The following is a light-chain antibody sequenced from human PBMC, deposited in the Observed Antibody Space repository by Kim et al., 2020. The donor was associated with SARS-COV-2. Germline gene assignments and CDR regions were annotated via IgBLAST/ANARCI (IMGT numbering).Light chain of an antibody. CDR3: QAWATSTVV. CDR1: KLGDKY. Sequence: VSPGRTATITCSGDKLGDKYVCWYQQKPGQSPILVIYQDTKRPSGIPERFAGSNSGNTATLTISGTQAMDEADYYCQAWATSTVVFGGGTQLTVL. J-gene: IGLJ2*01. CDR2: QDT. V-gene: IGLV3-1*01.